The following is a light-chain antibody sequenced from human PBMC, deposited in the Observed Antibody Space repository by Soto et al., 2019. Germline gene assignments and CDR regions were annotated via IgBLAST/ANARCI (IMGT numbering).Light chain of an antibody. Sequence: DIQMTQSPSSLSASVRDTVTITCRASQSISVHLNWYQQKPGEVPKLLIYAASNLHSGVPSRFSGSGSETDFALTISSLQPEDFATYYCQQSYITPYTFGHGTRLEIK. CDR3: QQSYITPYT. CDR1: QSISVH. J-gene: IGKJ2*01. CDR2: AAS. V-gene: IGKV1-39*01.